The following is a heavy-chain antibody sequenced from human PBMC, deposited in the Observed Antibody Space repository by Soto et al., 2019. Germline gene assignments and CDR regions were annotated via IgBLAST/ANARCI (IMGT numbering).Heavy chain of an antibody. J-gene: IGHJ4*02. D-gene: IGHD3-3*01. CDR1: GFTFNNYA. CDR3: AKEDRVTIFGVVIS. Sequence: PGGSLRLSCAASGFTFNNYAMTWVRQAPGKGLEWVSAISDSGDNTYYADSVKGRFTISRDNSKNTLYLQMNSLRAEDTAVYYCAKEDRVTIFGVVISWGQGTLVTVSS. CDR2: ISDSGDNT. V-gene: IGHV3-23*01.